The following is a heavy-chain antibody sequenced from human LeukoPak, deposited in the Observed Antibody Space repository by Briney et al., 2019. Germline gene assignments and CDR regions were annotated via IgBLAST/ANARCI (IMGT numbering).Heavy chain of an antibody. D-gene: IGHD1-1*01. Sequence: GGSLRLSCAASGFTFSSYSMNWVRQAPGKGLEWVSSISSSSSYIYYADSVKGRFTISRDNAKNSLYLQMNSLRAADTAVYYCARDGLERDAFDIWGQGTMVTVSS. J-gene: IGHJ3*02. CDR3: ARDGLERDAFDI. CDR1: GFTFSSYS. CDR2: ISSSSSYI. V-gene: IGHV3-21*01.